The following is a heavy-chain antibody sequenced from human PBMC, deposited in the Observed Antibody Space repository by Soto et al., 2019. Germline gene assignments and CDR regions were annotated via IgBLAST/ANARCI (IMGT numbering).Heavy chain of an antibody. CDR1: GFTFSSYS. J-gene: IGHJ5*02. CDR2: ISSSSSYI. Sequence: GGSLRLSCAASGFTFSSYSMNWVRQAPGKGLEWVSSISSSSSYIYYADSVKGRFTISRDNAKNSLYLQMNSLRADDTAVYYCARVRPGYSSIWYNWFDPWGQGTLVTVSS. CDR3: ARVRPGYSSIWYNWFDP. V-gene: IGHV3-21*01. D-gene: IGHD6-13*01.